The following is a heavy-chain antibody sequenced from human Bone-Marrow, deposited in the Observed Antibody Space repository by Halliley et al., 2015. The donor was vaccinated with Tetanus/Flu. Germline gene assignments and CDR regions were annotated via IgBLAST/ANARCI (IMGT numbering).Heavy chain of an antibody. CDR1: GGSISSYY. CDR3: ARHMIRGVINWHFDL. D-gene: IGHD3-10*01. Sequence: TLSLTCTLSGGSISSYYWSWIRQPPGKSLEWIGYVYYTGHTNYSPSLKSRVTISVDTSENHFSLRLSSVTAADTAVYYCARHMIRGVINWHFDLWGPGALVTVS. V-gene: IGHV4-59*01. CDR2: VYYTGHT. J-gene: IGHJ2*01.